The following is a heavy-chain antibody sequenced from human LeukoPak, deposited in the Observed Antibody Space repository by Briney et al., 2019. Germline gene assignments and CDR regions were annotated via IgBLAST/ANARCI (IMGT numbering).Heavy chain of an antibody. J-gene: IGHJ4*02. Sequence: GGSLRLSCAASGFTFSSYSMNWVRQAPGKGLEWVSGISPNGVITYYADSVKGRFTISRDNSKGTVYLQMSSLRPEDTAVYYCAKDDAWLQYGNWGRGTLVTVSS. V-gene: IGHV3-23*01. CDR3: AKDDAWLQYGN. CDR2: ISPNGVIT. D-gene: IGHD5-24*01. CDR1: GFTFSSYS.